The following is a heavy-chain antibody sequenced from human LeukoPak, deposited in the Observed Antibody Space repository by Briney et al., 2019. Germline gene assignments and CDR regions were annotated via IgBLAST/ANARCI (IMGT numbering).Heavy chain of an antibody. J-gene: IGHJ4*02. D-gene: IGHD1-26*01. V-gene: IGHV3-48*04. CDR3: ARDNYSGSRYFDH. CDR2: ISSSGRTM. Sequence: GGSLRLSCAASGFTFSSYAMSWVRQAPGKGLEWVSYISSSGRTMYYADSVKGRFTVSRDNAKNSLYLQMNSLRAEDTAIYYCARDNYSGSRYFDHWGQGTLVTVSS. CDR1: GFTFSSYA.